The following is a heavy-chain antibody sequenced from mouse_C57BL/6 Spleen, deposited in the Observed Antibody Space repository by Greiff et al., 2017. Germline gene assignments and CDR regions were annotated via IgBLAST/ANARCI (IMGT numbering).Heavy chain of an antibody. D-gene: IGHD2-4*01. J-gene: IGHJ4*01. Sequence: QVQLQQSGAELVRPGASVTLSCKASGYTFTDYEMHWVKQTPVHGLEWIGAIDPETGGTAYNQKFKGKAILTADKSSSTAYMELRSLTSEDSAVYYCTRFYYDYEDYYAMDYWGQGTSVTVSS. V-gene: IGHV1-15*01. CDR1: GYTFTDYE. CDR3: TRFYYDYEDYYAMDY. CDR2: IDPETGGT.